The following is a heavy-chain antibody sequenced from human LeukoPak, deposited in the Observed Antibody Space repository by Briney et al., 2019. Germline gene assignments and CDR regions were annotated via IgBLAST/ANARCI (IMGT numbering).Heavy chain of an antibody. CDR2: ISWNSGSI. V-gene: IGHV3-9*01. CDR1: GFTFDDYA. CDR3: ARDSPVPAATQGYFDY. D-gene: IGHD2-2*01. Sequence: GGSLRLSCAASGFTFDDYAMHWVRHTLGKGLEWVSGISWNSGSIGYADSVKGRFTISRDNAKNSLYLQMNSLRVEDTAVYYCARDSPVPAATQGYFDYWGQGTLVTVSS. J-gene: IGHJ4*02.